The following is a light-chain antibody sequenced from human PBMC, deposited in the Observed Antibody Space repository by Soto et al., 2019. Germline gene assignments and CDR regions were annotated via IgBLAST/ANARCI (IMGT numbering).Light chain of an antibody. V-gene: IGKV3-15*01. CDR2: GAS. Sequence: VMTTSPATLSVTQGAKATLSCRARQSVSSNLAWYQQKPGQAPRLRIYGASTRATGIPARFSGIGCGTDYTLTTSSLQSEDFAVYYGQQYSSWPPITFCHGTNVDIK. CDR1: QSVSSN. CDR3: QQYSSWPPIT. J-gene: IGKJ3*01.